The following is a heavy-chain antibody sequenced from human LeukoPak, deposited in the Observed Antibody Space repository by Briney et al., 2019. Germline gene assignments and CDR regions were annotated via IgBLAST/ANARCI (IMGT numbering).Heavy chain of an antibody. Sequence: GGCLRLSCAASGLTFSSYGMHWVSQAPGKGLGWVAAIRYDGRNKYYAESVKGRFNITRDNSKNTLYLQMNSLKAQDTAVYYCSREGESRDGYTFGYWGQGTLVTVSS. CDR1: GLTFSSYG. J-gene: IGHJ4*02. CDR3: SREGESRDGYTFGY. D-gene: IGHD5-24*01. V-gene: IGHV3-33*01. CDR2: IRYDGRNK.